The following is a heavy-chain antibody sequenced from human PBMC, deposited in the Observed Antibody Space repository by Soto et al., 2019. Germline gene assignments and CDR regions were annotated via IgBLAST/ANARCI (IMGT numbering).Heavy chain of an antibody. D-gene: IGHD2-15*01. J-gene: IGHJ4*02. CDR1: GGSISSGGYS. CDR2: IYHSGST. V-gene: IGHV4-30-2*01. CDR3: ARARGVAATRAFDY. Sequence: QLQLQESGSGLVKPSQTLSLTCAVSGGSISSGGYSWSWIRQPPGKGLEWIGYIYHSGSTYYNPSLNSRVTISVDRSKNQFSLKLSSVTAADTAVYYCARARGVAATRAFDYWGQGTLVTVSS.